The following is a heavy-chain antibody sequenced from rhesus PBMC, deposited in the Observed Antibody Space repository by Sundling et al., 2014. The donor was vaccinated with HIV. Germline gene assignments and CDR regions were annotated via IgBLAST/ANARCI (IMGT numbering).Heavy chain of an antibody. V-gene: IGHV4S9*01. D-gene: IGHD3-3*01. J-gene: IGHJ4*01. CDR2: IYGNSART. Sequence: QVQLQESGPGLVNPSETLSLTCAVSGGSISDYYYWNWLRQPPGKGLEWIGNIYGNSARTYYNPSLKSRVAISKDTSKNQFFLKLSSVTAADTAMYYCARTVGNIWTGRWGWDYWGQGVLVTVSS. CDR3: ARTVGNIWTGRWGWDY. CDR1: GGSISDYYY.